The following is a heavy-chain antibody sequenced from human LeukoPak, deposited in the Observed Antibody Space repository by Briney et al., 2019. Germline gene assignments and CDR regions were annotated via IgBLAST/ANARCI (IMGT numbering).Heavy chain of an antibody. Sequence: ASVKVSCKASGYTFTGYYMHWVRQAPGQGLEWMGWINPNSGGTNYAQKFQGWVTMTRDTSISTAYMELSRLRSDDTAVYYCAISPPPGDSAVAAFDYWGQGTLVTVSS. CDR1: GYTFTGYY. CDR3: AISPPPGDSAVAAFDY. CDR2: INPNSGGT. J-gene: IGHJ4*02. D-gene: IGHD6-19*01. V-gene: IGHV1-2*04.